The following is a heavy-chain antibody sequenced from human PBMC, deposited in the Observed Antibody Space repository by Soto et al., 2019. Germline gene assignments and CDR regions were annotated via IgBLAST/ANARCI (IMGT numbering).Heavy chain of an antibody. D-gene: IGHD2-2*01. V-gene: IGHV5-10-1*03. Sequence: EVQLVQSGAEVKKPGESLRISCKGSGYSFTSYWISWVRQMPGKGLEWMGRIDPSDSYTNYSPSFQGHVTISADKSISTAYLQWSSLKASDTAMYYCASGIYCSRTSCYYYYGMDVWGQGTTVTVSS. CDR2: IDPSDSYT. J-gene: IGHJ6*02. CDR1: GYSFTSYW. CDR3: ASGIYCSRTSCYYYYGMDV.